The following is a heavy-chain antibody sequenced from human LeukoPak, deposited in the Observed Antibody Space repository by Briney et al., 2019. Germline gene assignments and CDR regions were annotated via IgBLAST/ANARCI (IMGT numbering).Heavy chain of an antibody. CDR3: AREPFSSGWDY. V-gene: IGHV1-2*02. CDR2: INPNSGGT. CDR1: GYTFTDYY. Sequence: GASVKVSCKASGYTFTDYYTHWVRQAPGQGLEWMGWINPNSGGTKYAQKFQGRVTMTRDTSISTAYMELTRLRSDDTAVYYCAREPFSSGWDYWGQGTLVTVSS. D-gene: IGHD6-19*01. J-gene: IGHJ4*02.